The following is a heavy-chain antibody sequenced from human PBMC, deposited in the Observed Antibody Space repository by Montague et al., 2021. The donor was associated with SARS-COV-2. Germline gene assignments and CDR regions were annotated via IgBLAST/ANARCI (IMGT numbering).Heavy chain of an antibody. V-gene: IGHV3-23*03. CDR2: IYSGGSST. D-gene: IGHD3-3*01. CDR1: GFTFSSYA. Sequence: SLRLSCAASGFTFSSYAMSWVRQAPGKGLEWASVIYSGGSSTYYADSVKGRFTISRDNSKNTLYLQMNSLRAEDTAVYYCAKDLEEFITIFGVVTKSPLGMDVWGQGTTVTVPS. J-gene: IGHJ6*02. CDR3: AKDLEEFITIFGVVTKSPLGMDV.